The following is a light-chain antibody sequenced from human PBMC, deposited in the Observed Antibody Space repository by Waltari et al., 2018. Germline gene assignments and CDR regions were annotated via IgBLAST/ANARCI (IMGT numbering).Light chain of an antibody. CDR3: QQYYSTPPS. CDR1: QSILYSSNNKNY. V-gene: IGKV4-1*01. Sequence: DIVMTPSPDSLAVSLGERATIDCKSSQSILYSSNNKNYLAWYQRKPGQPPKLLIYWASTRESGVPDRFSGSGSGTDFTLTISSLQAEDVAVYYGQQYYSTPPSFGGGTKVEIK. J-gene: IGKJ4*01. CDR2: WAS.